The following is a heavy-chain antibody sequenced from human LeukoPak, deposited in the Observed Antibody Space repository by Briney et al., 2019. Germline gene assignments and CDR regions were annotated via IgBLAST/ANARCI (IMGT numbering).Heavy chain of an antibody. J-gene: IGHJ4*02. CDR1: GFSLSTTGVA. D-gene: IGHD3-10*01. Sequence: SGPTLVKPTQTLTLTCTFSGFSLSTTGVAVGWIRQPPGKALEWLAVHYWNNDKSYSPSLKSRLTITKDTSKNQVVLIMTNMDPVDTATYYCAHKGRGSGSYTMWGQGTLVTVSS. V-gene: IGHV2-5*01. CDR3: AHKGRGSGSYTM. CDR2: HYWNNDK.